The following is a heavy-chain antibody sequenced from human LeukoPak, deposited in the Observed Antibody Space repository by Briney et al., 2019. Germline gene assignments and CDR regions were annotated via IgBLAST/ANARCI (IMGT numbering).Heavy chain of an antibody. CDR1: GFTVSSNY. J-gene: IGHJ3*02. Sequence: GGSLRLSCAASGFTVSSNYMSWVRQAPGKGLEWVSVIYSGGSTYYADSVKGRFTISRDNSKNTLYLQMNSLRAEDTAVYYCARDHLRYYYDSSGYYYGHAFDIWGQGTMVTVSS. D-gene: IGHD3-22*01. V-gene: IGHV3-53*01. CDR3: ARDHLRYYYDSSGYYYGHAFDI. CDR2: IYSGGST.